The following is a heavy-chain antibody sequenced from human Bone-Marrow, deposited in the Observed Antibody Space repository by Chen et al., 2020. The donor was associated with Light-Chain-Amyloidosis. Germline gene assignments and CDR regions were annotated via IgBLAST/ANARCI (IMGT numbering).Heavy chain of an antibody. D-gene: IGHD1-26*01. Sequence: LESGGGLIQPGGSLRLSCAASGFTFNTYALSWVRQAPGKGLEWVSAISSGGGSTYYADSVNGRFTISRDNSRNTLYLQMNSLRVEDTAVYYCAKARLYSGSYWGIVDYWGQGTLVTVSS. CDR3: AKARLYSGSYWGIVDY. V-gene: IGHV3-23*01. J-gene: IGHJ4*02. CDR2: ISSGGGST. CDR1: GFTFNTYA.